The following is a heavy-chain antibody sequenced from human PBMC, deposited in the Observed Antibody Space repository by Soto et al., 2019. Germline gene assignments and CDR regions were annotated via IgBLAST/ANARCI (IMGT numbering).Heavy chain of an antibody. J-gene: IGHJ4*02. V-gene: IGHV4-39*01. CDR2: IYYSGNT. D-gene: IGHD6-13*01. CDR3: ASIAAPGTTHFDF. CDR1: GGSIGSSSYY. Sequence: SETLSLTCTVSGGSIGSSSYYWGWIRHSPGKGLEWIGNIYYSGNTFYNPSLQSRVAISVDTSKNQFYLHLSSVTAADTAIFYCASIAAPGTTHFDFWGQGTLVTVSS.